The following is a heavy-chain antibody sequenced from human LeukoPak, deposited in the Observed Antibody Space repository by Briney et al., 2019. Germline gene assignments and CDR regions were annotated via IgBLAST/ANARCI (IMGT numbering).Heavy chain of an antibody. CDR1: GGTFSSYA. CDR3: ARSVISVVVPAALDY. D-gene: IGHD2-2*01. CDR2: IIPIFGTA. Sequence: SVKVSCKASGGTFSSYAISWVRQAPGQGLEWMGGIIPIFGTANYAQKFQGRVTMTRDTSTSTVYMELSSLRSEDTAVYYCARSVISVVVPAALDYWGQGTLVTVSS. V-gene: IGHV1-69*05. J-gene: IGHJ4*02.